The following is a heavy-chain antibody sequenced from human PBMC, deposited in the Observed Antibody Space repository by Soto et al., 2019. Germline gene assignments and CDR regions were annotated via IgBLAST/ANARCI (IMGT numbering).Heavy chain of an antibody. D-gene: IGHD3-10*01. Sequence: SVKVSFKASGGTFSSYAISWVRQAPGQGLEWMGGIIPIFGTANYAQKFQGRVTITADKSTSTAYMELSSLRSEDTAVYYCASLGDGSGSSFDYWGQGTLVTVSS. CDR1: GGTFSSYA. CDR2: IIPIFGTA. V-gene: IGHV1-69*06. CDR3: ASLGDGSGSSFDY. J-gene: IGHJ4*02.